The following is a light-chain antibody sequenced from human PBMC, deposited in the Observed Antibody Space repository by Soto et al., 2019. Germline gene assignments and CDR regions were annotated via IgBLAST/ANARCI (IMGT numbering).Light chain of an antibody. V-gene: IGKV3-20*01. J-gene: IGKJ1*01. CDR3: QQYGSSPWT. CDR2: GAS. CDR1: QSVSSNY. Sequence: EIVLTQSPATLSLSPGERATLSCRASQSVSSNYLAWYQQKPGQAPRLLIYGASTRATGIPARFSGSGSGTEFTLTISRLEPEDFAVYYCQQYGSSPWTFGQGTKV.